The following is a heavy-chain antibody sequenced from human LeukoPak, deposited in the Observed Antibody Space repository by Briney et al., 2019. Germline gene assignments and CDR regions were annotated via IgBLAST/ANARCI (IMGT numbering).Heavy chain of an antibody. V-gene: IGHV4-39*01. Sequence: SETLSLTCTVSGGSISSSSYYWGWIRRPPGKGLEWIGSIYYTGSTFYNPPLRSRVTISVDTSKNQFSLKLSSVTAADTAVYYCARWLHGGFAYFQHWSQGTLVTVNS. D-gene: IGHD4-23*01. CDR2: IYYTGST. CDR1: GGSISSSSYY. CDR3: ARWLHGGFAYFQH. J-gene: IGHJ1*01.